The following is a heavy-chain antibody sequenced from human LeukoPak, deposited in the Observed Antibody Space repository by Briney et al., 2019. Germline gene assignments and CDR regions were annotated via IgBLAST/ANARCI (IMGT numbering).Heavy chain of an antibody. CDR3: AKFAQRYCSGGSCHPFDY. CDR2: IRYDGSNK. J-gene: IGHJ4*02. V-gene: IGHV3-30*02. D-gene: IGHD2-15*01. CDR1: GFTFSSYG. Sequence: GGSLRLSCAGSGFTFSSYGMHWVRQAPGKGLEWVAFIRYDGSNKYYADSVKGRFTISRDNSKNTLYLQMNSLRAEDTAAYYCAKFAQRYCSGGSCHPFDYWGQGTLVTVSS.